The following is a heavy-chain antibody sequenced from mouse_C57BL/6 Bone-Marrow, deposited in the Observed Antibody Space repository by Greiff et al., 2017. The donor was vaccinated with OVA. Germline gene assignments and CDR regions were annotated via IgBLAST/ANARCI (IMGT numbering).Heavy chain of an antibody. CDR2: IRSKSNNYAT. V-gene: IGHV10-1*01. J-gene: IGHJ1*03. Sequence: DVHLVESGGGLVQPKGSLKLSCAASGFSFNTYAMNWVRQAPGKGLEWVARIRSKSNNYATYYADSVKDRFTISRDDSESMLYLQMNNLKTEDTAMYYWVRHDVYWYFDVWGTGTTVTVSS. CDR3: VRHDVYWYFDV. D-gene: IGHD2-3*01. CDR1: GFSFNTYA.